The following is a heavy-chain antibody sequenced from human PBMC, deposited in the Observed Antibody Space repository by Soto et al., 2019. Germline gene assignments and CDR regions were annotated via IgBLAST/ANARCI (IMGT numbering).Heavy chain of an antibody. CDR2: IYYSGST. J-gene: IGHJ4*02. V-gene: IGHV4-59*01. CDR3: ARLMGDGYNYFDY. CDR1: GGSISSYY. D-gene: IGHD5-12*01. Sequence: SETLSLTRTVSGGSISSYYWSWIRQPPGKGLEWIGYIYYSGSTNYNPSLKSRVTISVDTSKNQFSLKLSSVTAADTAVYYCARLMGDGYNYFDYWGQGTLVTVSS.